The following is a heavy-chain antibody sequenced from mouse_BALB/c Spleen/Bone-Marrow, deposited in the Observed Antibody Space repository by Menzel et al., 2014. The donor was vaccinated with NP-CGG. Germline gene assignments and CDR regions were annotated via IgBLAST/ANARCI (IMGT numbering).Heavy chain of an antibody. V-gene: IGHV1S135*01. CDR1: GYAFTSYN. J-gene: IGHJ2*01. CDR3: AREDYGSSPDY. D-gene: IGHD1-1*01. CDR2: IDPYNGGT. Sequence: VQLKDSGPELVKPGASVKVSCKTSGYAFTSYNMYWVKQSHGKSLEWIGYIDPYNGGTSYNQKFKGKATLTVDKSSSTAYMHLDSLTSEDSAVYYCAREDYGSSPDYWGQGTTLTVSS.